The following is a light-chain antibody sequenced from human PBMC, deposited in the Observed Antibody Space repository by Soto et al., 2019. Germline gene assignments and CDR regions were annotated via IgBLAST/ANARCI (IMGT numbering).Light chain of an antibody. CDR3: SXYTSSSTLPYV. CDR2: DVS. Sequence: QSALTQPASVSGSPGQSITISCTGTSSDVGGYNYVSWYQQHPGKAPKLMIYDVSNRPSGVSNRFSGSKSGNXASLTISGLQAEDEADYYCSXYTSSSTLPYVFGTGTKLTXX. CDR1: SSDVGGYNY. V-gene: IGLV2-14*01. J-gene: IGLJ1*01.